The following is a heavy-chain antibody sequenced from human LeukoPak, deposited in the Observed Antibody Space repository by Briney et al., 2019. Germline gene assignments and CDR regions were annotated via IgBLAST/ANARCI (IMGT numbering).Heavy chain of an antibody. CDR2: ISSSSSYI. V-gene: IGHV3-21*01. CDR1: GFTFSNAW. D-gene: IGHD6-19*01. Sequence: KTGGSLRLSCAVSGFTFSNAWMNWVRQAPGKGLEWVSSISSSSSYIYYADSVKGRFTISRDNAKNSLYLQMNSLRAEDTAVYYCATIAVAGNYWGQGTLVTVSS. CDR3: ATIAVAGNY. J-gene: IGHJ4*02.